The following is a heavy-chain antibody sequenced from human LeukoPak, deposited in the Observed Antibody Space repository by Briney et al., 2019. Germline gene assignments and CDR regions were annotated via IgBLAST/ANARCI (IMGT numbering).Heavy chain of an antibody. D-gene: IGHD6-13*01. J-gene: IGHJ4*02. CDR3: AKDAAGPEY. V-gene: IGHV3-23*01. Sequence: GRSLRLSCAASGFTLSCNGMQWVRQAPGKGLFWVSGISAGGGSTYYADSVKGRFTISRDNSRNTLYLQMNSLRAEDTAVYYCAKDAAGPEYWGQGTLVTVSS. CDR2: ISAGGGST. CDR1: GFTLSCNG.